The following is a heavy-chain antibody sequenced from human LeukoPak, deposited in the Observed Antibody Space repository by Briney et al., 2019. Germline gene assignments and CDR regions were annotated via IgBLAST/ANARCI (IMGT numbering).Heavy chain of an antibody. Sequence: GGSLRLSCAASGFTFSSYEMNWVRQAPGKGLEWASYISSGSTIYYADSVKGRFTISRDNAKNSLYLQMNSLRAEDTAVYYCARDSLPKYYASGTFDPWGQGTLVTVSS. CDR2: ISSGSTI. V-gene: IGHV3-48*03. CDR3: ARDSLPKYYASGTFDP. D-gene: IGHD3-10*01. CDR1: GFTFSSYE. J-gene: IGHJ5*02.